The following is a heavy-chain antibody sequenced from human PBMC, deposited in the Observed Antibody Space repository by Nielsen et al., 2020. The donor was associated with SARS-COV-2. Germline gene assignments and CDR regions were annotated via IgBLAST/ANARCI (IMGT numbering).Heavy chain of an antibody. Sequence: GESLKISCAASGFTFSSYSMNWVRQAPGKGLEWVSSISSSSSYIYYADSVKGRFTISRDNAKNSLYLQMNSLRAEDTAVYYCARVLVAAAGLHQFDYWGQGTLVTVSS. J-gene: IGHJ4*02. D-gene: IGHD6-13*01. CDR1: GFTFSSYS. V-gene: IGHV3-21*01. CDR2: ISSSSSYI. CDR3: ARVLVAAAGLHQFDY.